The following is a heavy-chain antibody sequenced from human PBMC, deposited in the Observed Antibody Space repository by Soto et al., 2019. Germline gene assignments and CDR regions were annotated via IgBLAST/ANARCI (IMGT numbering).Heavy chain of an antibody. CDR1: GGSFSGYY. V-gene: IGHV4-34*01. Sequence: PSETLSLTCAVYGGSFSGYYWSWIRQPLGKGLEWIGEINHSGSTNYNPSLKSRVTISVDTSKNRFSLKLSSVTAADTAVYYCARGVSALTIIGVHRGPPETLYYFDYCGQGTLVIVSS. D-gene: IGHD3-3*01. J-gene: IGHJ4*02. CDR2: INHSGST. CDR3: ARGVSALTIIGVHRGPPETLYYFDY.